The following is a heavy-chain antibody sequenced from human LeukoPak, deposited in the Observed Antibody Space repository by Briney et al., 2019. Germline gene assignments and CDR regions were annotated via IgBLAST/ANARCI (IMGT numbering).Heavy chain of an antibody. V-gene: IGHV3-30-3*01. CDR3: ARDPRFLEWLPNYGMDV. CDR2: ISHDGSNK. CDR1: EFTFSTYA. D-gene: IGHD3-3*01. J-gene: IGHJ6*02. Sequence: QPGRSLRLSCAASEFTFSTYAMHWVRQAPGKGLEWVAVISHDGSNKYYADSVKGRFTISRDNSKNTLYLQMNSLRAEDTAVYYCARDPRFLEWLPNYGMDVWGQGTTVTVSS.